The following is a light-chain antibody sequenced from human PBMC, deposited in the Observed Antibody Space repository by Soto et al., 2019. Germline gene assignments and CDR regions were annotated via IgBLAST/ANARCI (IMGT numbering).Light chain of an antibody. J-gene: IGKJ4*01. V-gene: IGKV2-28*01. CDR1: QSLLHSNGYNY. CDR3: MQALQTPCT. Sequence: DIVMTQSPLSLPVTPGEPASISCRSSQSLLHSNGYNYLDWYLQKPGQSPQLLIYLGSNRASGVPDRFSGSGSGTDFTLKISREEAEDVGVYYCMQALQTPCTFGGGTKVEIK. CDR2: LGS.